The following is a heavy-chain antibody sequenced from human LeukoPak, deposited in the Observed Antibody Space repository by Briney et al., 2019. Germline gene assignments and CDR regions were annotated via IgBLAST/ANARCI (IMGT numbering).Heavy chain of an antibody. V-gene: IGHV3-23*01. CDR1: GFTFSSYS. CDR2: IGASGGST. Sequence: GGSLRLSCAASGFTFSSYSMSWVRQAPGKGLEWVSGIGASGGSTYYADSVKGRFTISRDNSKNTPYLQMNSLRTEDTAVYYCAKAEGYDILTGLDYWGQGTLVTVSS. CDR3: AKAEGYDILTGLDY. D-gene: IGHD3-9*01. J-gene: IGHJ4*02.